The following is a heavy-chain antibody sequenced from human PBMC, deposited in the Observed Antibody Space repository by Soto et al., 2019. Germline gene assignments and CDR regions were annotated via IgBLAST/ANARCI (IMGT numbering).Heavy chain of an antibody. CDR3: TEERFHTLDNSVYLFWFAP. Sequence: ASVKVSCKTSGYNFASFGISWVRQAPGQGLEWMGWVSGYNGNTIYAQKFQGRVTMTTDTSTTTVYMDLGSLRSDDTAVYYCTEERFHTLDNSVYLFWFAPSAQGTLDPVSS. V-gene: IGHV1-18*01. D-gene: IGHD3-22*01. CDR2: VSGYNGNT. J-gene: IGHJ5*02. CDR1: GYNFASFG.